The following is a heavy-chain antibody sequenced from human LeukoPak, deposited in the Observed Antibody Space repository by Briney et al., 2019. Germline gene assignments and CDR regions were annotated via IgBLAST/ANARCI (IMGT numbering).Heavy chain of an antibody. Sequence: PGGSLRLSCAASGFTFSSYAMHWVRQAPGKGLEWVAVISYDGSNKYYADSVKGRFTISRDNSKNTLYLQMNSLRAEDTAVYYCAKDRNYYDSSGYYSLPYYFDYWGQGTLVTVSS. CDR1: GFTFSSYA. V-gene: IGHV3-30-3*01. J-gene: IGHJ4*02. D-gene: IGHD3-22*01. CDR2: ISYDGSNK. CDR3: AKDRNYYDSSGYYSLPYYFDY.